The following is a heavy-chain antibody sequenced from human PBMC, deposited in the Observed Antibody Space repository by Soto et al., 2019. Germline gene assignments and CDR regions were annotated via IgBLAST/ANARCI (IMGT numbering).Heavy chain of an antibody. CDR3: ARAVNYYDSSGYSGPDY. CDR1: GGTFSSYA. D-gene: IGHD3-22*01. Sequence: QVQLVQSGAEVKKPGSSVKVSCKASGGTFSSYAISWVRQAPGQGLEWMGGIIPIFGTANYAQKFQGRVTIRADESTSAAYMELSSLRSEDTAVYYCARAVNYYDSSGYSGPDYWGQGTLVTVSS. J-gene: IGHJ4*02. CDR2: IIPIFGTA. V-gene: IGHV1-69*12.